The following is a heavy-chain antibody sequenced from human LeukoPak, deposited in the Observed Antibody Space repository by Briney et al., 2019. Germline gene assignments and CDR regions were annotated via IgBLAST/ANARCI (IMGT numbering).Heavy chain of an antibody. CDR3: AKTRLLLVSPFDY. CDR1: GFTFSSYA. J-gene: IGHJ4*02. D-gene: IGHD3-22*01. CDR2: ISGSGGST. V-gene: IGHV3-23*01. Sequence: GGSLRLSCAASGFTFSSYAMSWVRQAPGKGLEWVSAISGSGGSTYYADSVKDRFTISRDNSKNTLYLQMNSLRAEDTAVYYCAKTRLLLVSPFDYWGQGTLVTVSS.